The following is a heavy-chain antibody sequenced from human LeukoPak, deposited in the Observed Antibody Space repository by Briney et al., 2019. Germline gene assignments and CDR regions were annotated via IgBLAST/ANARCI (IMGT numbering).Heavy chain of an antibody. Sequence: GGSLRLSCAASGFTFSSYGMSWVRQAPGKGLEWVSAISGSGGSTYYADSVKGRFTISRDNSKNTLYLQMNSLRAEDTAAYYCARSRHNWGSPGLDAFDIWGQGTMVTVSS. CDR1: GFTFSSYG. D-gene: IGHD7-27*01. J-gene: IGHJ3*02. CDR3: ARSRHNWGSPGLDAFDI. CDR2: ISGSGGST. V-gene: IGHV3-23*01.